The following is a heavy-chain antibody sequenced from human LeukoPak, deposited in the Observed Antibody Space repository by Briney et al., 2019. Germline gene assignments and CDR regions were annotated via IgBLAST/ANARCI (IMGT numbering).Heavy chain of an antibody. CDR1: GFTFSSYS. Sequence: GGSLRLSCAASGFTFSSYSMNWVRQAPGKGLEWVSYISSSSSTIYYADSVKGRFTISRDNSKNTLYLQMNSLRAEDTAVYYCAKDYLLFDYWGQGTLVTVSS. V-gene: IGHV3-48*01. J-gene: IGHJ4*02. CDR3: AKDYLLFDY. CDR2: ISSSSSTI.